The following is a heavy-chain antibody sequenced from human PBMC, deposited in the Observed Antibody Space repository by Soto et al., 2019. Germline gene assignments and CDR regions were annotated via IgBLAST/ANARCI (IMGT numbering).Heavy chain of an antibody. J-gene: IGHJ4*02. V-gene: IGHV4-30-2*01. CDR2: IYHSGST. D-gene: IGHD6-19*01. Sequence: SETLSLTCAVSGGSISSGCSSWSWIRQPPGKGLEWIGYIYHSGSTYYNPSLKSRVTISVDRSKNQFSLKLSSVTAADTAVYYCARAGGLGAVAVDYWGQGTLVTVSS. CDR1: GGSISSGCSS. CDR3: ARAGGLGAVAVDY.